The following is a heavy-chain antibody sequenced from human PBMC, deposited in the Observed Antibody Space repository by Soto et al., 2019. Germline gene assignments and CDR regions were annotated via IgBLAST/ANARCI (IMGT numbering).Heavy chain of an antibody. J-gene: IGHJ4*02. D-gene: IGHD2-15*01. CDR2: INSDGSST. CDR1: GFTFSSYW. V-gene: IGHV3-74*01. Sequence: EVQLVESGGGLVQPGGSLRLSCAASGFTFSSYWMHWVRQAPGKGLVWVSRINSDGSSTSYADSVKGRFTISRVNAKNTRYVQMNSLRAEDTAVYYCARVYCSGGSCYNLDYWGQGTLVTVSS. CDR3: ARVYCSGGSCYNLDY.